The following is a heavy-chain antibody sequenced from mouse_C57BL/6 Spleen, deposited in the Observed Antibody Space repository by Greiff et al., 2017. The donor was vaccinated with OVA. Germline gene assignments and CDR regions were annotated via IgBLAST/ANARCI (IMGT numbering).Heavy chain of an antibody. Sequence: QVQLQQPGAELVRPGSSVKLSCKASGYTFTSYWMDWVKQRPGQGLEWIGNIYPSDSETHYNQKFKDKATLTVDKSSSTAYMQLSSLTSEDSAVYYCARRRLRYSFAYWGQGTLVTVSA. CDR3: ARRRLRYSFAY. CDR1: GYTFTSYW. CDR2: IYPSDSET. J-gene: IGHJ3*01. D-gene: IGHD1-1*01. V-gene: IGHV1-61*01.